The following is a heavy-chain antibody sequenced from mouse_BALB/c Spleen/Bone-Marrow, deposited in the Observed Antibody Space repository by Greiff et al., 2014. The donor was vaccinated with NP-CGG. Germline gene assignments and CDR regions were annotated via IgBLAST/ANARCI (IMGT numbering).Heavy chain of an antibody. J-gene: IGHJ4*01. Sequence: QVQLQQSGPGLVAPSQSLSITCTVSGFSLTNYGVHWVRQPPGKGLEWLGVIWADGSTNYNPALMSRLSISKDNSKSQVFFKMNSLQTDDTAMYYCARITTATGAMDYWGQGTPVTVSS. D-gene: IGHD1-2*01. CDR1: GFSLTNYG. V-gene: IGHV2-9*02. CDR2: IWADGST. CDR3: ARITTATGAMDY.